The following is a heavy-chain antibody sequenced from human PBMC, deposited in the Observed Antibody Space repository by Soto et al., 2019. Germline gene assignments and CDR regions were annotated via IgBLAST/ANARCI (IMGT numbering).Heavy chain of an antibody. Sequence: ASVKVSCKASGYTFTSYGTSWVRQAPGQGLEWMGWISAYNGNTNYAQKLQGRVTMTTDTSTSTAYMELRSLRSDDTAVYYCARASSGYSYGRSIDYWGQGTLVTVSS. J-gene: IGHJ4*02. CDR1: GYTFTSYG. CDR3: ARASSGYSYGRSIDY. D-gene: IGHD5-18*01. V-gene: IGHV1-18*01. CDR2: ISAYNGNT.